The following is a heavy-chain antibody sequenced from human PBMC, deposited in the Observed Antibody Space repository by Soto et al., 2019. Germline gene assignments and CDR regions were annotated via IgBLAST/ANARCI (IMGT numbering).Heavy chain of an antibody. J-gene: IGHJ5*02. V-gene: IGHV1-69*01. Sequence: QVQLVQSGAEVNKPGSSVKVSCKASGGTFSSYAISWVRQAPGQGLEWMVGIIPIFGTANYAHQFQGRVTITADESTSTAYMELSSLFSENTAVYYCESDFGNSWHPDNWSAPTGQGTMVTVSS. CDR2: IIPIFGTA. D-gene: IGHD6-13*01. CDR3: ESDFGNSWHPDNWSAP. CDR1: GGTFSSYA.